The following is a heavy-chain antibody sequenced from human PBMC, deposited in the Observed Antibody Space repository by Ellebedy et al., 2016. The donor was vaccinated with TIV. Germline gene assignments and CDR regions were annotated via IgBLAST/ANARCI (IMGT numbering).Heavy chain of an antibody. J-gene: IGHJ4*02. Sequence: SQTLSLTCAISGDSVSSNIALWNWIRQSPSRGLEWLVRTYYRSKWYNDYAVSVKGRITINPDTSKNQFSLQLNSVTPDDTAVYYCARALDWDSSSEYWGQGTLVTVSS. CDR1: GDSVSSNIAL. CDR3: ARALDWDSSSEY. V-gene: IGHV6-1*01. D-gene: IGHD3-22*01. CDR2: TYYRSKWYN.